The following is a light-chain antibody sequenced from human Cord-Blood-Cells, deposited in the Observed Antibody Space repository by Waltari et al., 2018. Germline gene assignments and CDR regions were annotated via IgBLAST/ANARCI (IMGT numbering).Light chain of an antibody. CDR2: GAS. Sequence: EIVMTQSPATLSASPGATATPSCRASQSVSSNLAWYQQKPGQAPRLLIYGASTRATGIPARFSGSWSGTEFTLTISSLQSEDFAVYYCQQYNNWLWTFGQGTKVEIK. V-gene: IGKV3-15*01. CDR1: QSVSSN. J-gene: IGKJ1*01. CDR3: QQYNNWLWT.